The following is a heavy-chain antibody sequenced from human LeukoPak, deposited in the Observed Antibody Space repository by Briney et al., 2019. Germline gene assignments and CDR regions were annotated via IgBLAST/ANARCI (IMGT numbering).Heavy chain of an antibody. CDR3: ARDTAVAGSGY. D-gene: IGHD6-19*01. V-gene: IGHV1-2*06. J-gene: IGHJ4*02. Sequence: GASVKVSCKASGYTFTGYYMHWVRQAPGQGLEWMGRISPNSGGTSYAQKFQGRVTMTRDTSISTAYMELSRLRSDDTAVYYCARDTAVAGSGYWGQGTLVTVSS. CDR1: GYTFTGYY. CDR2: ISPNSGGT.